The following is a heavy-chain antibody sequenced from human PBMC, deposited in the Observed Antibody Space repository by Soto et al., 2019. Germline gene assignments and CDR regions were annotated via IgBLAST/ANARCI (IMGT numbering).Heavy chain of an antibody. J-gene: IGHJ5*02. V-gene: IGHV4-61*01. Sequence: QVQLQESGPGLVKPSETLSLTCTVSGGSVSSGSYYWSWIRQPPGKGLEWIGYIYYSGSTNYNPSLKSRVTISVDTSKNQSSLKLSSVTAADTAVYYCARESNQHYYDSSGYYLNWFDPWGQGTLVTVSS. D-gene: IGHD3-22*01. CDR2: IYYSGST. CDR3: ARESNQHYYDSSGYYLNWFDP. CDR1: GGSVSSGSYY.